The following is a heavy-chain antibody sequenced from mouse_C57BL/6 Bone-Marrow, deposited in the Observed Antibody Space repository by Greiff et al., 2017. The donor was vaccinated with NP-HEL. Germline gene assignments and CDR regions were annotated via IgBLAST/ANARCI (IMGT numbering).Heavy chain of an antibody. CDR1: SYTFTSYW. Sequence: QVQLQQPGAELVMPGASVKLSCKASSYTFTSYWMHWVKQRPGQGLEWIGEIDPSDSYTNYNQKFKGKSTLTVDKSSSTAYMQLSSLTSEDSAVYYCARGGAGWLLRGYAMDYWGQGTSVTVSS. CDR2: IDPSDSYT. D-gene: IGHD2-3*01. J-gene: IGHJ4*01. V-gene: IGHV1-69*01. CDR3: ARGGAGWLLRGYAMDY.